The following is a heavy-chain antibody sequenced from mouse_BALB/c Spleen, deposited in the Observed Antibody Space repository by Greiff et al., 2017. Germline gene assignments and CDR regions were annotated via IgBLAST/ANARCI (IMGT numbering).Heavy chain of an antibody. CDR2: IWSGGST. V-gene: IGHV2-2*02. CDR3: AGYMITTGYYAMDY. J-gene: IGHJ4*01. CDR1: GFSLTSYG. Sequence: QVQLQQSGPGLVQPSQSLSITCTVSGFSLTSYGVHWVRQSPGKGLEWLGVIWSGGSTDYNAAFISRLSISKDNSKSQVFFKMNSLQANDTAIYYCAGYMITTGYYAMDYWGQGTSVTVSS. D-gene: IGHD2-4*01.